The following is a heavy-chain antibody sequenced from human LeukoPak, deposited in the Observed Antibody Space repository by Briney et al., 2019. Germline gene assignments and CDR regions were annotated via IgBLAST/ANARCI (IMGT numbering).Heavy chain of an antibody. J-gene: IGHJ4*02. CDR1: GGSISSSSYY. V-gene: IGHV4-39*01. CDR2: IYYSGST. Sequence: PSETLSLTCTVSGGSISSSSYYWGWIRQPPGKGLEWIGSIYYSGSTYYNPSLKSRVTISVDTSKNQFSLKLSSVTAADTAVYYCARFDYDILTGHHNPLDYWGQGTLVTVSS. D-gene: IGHD3-9*01. CDR3: ARFDYDILTGHHNPLDY.